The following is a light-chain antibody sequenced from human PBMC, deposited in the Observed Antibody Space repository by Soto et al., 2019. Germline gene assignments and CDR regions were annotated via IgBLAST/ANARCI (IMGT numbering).Light chain of an antibody. J-gene: IGKJ1*01. Sequence: QMTQSPSTLSASVGDRVTITCWASQSVGSWLAWHQQKAGRAPKVLVYKASSLQNGVPSRFSGSGAGTEFTLTVSSLQPDDVATYFCQQYSRYPRTFDQGTNVEI. CDR2: KAS. V-gene: IGKV1-5*03. CDR3: QQYSRYPRT. CDR1: QSVGSW.